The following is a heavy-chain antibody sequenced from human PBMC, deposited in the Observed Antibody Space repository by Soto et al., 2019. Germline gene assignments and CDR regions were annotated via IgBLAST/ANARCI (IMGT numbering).Heavy chain of an antibody. Sequence: QLQLQESGSRLVKPSQTLSLTCAVSGGSISSGGYSWSWIRQPPGKGLEWIGYIYHSGSTYYNPSLKSRVIISVDRSKNQFSLKLSSVTAADTAVYYCARSSGWYGEFDYWGQGTLVTVSS. CDR3: ARSSGWYGEFDY. D-gene: IGHD6-19*01. J-gene: IGHJ4*02. CDR2: IYHSGST. CDR1: GGSISSGGYS. V-gene: IGHV4-30-2*01.